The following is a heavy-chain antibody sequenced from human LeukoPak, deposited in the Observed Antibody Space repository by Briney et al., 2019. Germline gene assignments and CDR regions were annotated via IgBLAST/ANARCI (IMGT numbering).Heavy chain of an antibody. CDR1: GFTVRSNY. D-gene: IGHD6-13*01. CDR2: ISASGGST. V-gene: IGHV3-23*01. CDR3: VKDSTGYSSSWYDY. J-gene: IGHJ4*02. Sequence: GGSLRLSCAVSGFTVRSNYVTWVRQAPGKGLEWVSGISASGGSTYYADSVKGRFTISRDNSKNTLYLQMNSLRAEDTALYYCVKDSTGYSSSWYDYWGQGTLVTVSS.